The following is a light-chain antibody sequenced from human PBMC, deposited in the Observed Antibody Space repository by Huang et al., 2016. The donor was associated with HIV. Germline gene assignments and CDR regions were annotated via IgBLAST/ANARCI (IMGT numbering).Light chain of an antibody. CDR3: QQRSNWLT. Sequence: VLTQSPATLSLSPGERATLSCRASQSVSTYLAWYQQSPGQAPRLLMYDASNRATGIPARFSGSGSGTDFTLTISSLEPEDFAVYYCQQRSNWLTFGGGTKV. J-gene: IGKJ4*01. CDR1: QSVSTY. V-gene: IGKV3-11*01. CDR2: DAS.